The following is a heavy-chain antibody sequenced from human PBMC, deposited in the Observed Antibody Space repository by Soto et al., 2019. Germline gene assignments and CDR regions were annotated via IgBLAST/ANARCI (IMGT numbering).Heavy chain of an antibody. CDR2: IYPGDSDT. D-gene: IGHD2-2*01. V-gene: IGHV5-51*01. CDR1: GYSFTSYW. Sequence: GESLKISCKGSGYSFTSYWIGWVRQMPGKGLEWMGIIYPGDSDTRCSPSFQGQVTISADKSISTAYLQWSSLKASDTAMYYCARGSVVPASYYYYGMDVWGQGTTVTVSS. J-gene: IGHJ6*02. CDR3: ARGSVVPASYYYYGMDV.